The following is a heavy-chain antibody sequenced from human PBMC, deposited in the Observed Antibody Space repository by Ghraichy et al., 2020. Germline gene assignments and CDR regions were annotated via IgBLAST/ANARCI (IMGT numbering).Heavy chain of an antibody. CDR3: AHAPPDIVVVPAAYDY. Sequence: SGPTLVKPTQTLTLTCTFSGFSLSTSGVGVGWIRQPPGKALEWLALIYWDDDKRYRPSLKSRLTITKDTSKNQVVLTMTNMDPVDTATYYCAHAPPDIVVVPAAYDYWGQGTLVTVSS. J-gene: IGHJ4*02. CDR1: GFSLSTSGVG. CDR2: IYWDDDK. V-gene: IGHV2-5*02. D-gene: IGHD2-2*01.